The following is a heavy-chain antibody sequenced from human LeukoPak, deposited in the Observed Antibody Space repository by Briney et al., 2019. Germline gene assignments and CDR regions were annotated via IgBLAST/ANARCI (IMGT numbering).Heavy chain of an antibody. V-gene: IGHV3-48*01. CDR1: GFTFSSYS. J-gene: IGHJ4*02. Sequence: GGSLRLSCAASGFTFSSYSMNWVRQAPGKGLEWVSYISSSSSTIYYADSVKGRFTISRDNAKNSLYLQMNSLRAEDTAVYYCARGTGYYDSSGYHQSYWGQGTLVTVSS. D-gene: IGHD3-22*01. CDR2: ISSSSSTI. CDR3: ARGTGYYDSSGYHQSY.